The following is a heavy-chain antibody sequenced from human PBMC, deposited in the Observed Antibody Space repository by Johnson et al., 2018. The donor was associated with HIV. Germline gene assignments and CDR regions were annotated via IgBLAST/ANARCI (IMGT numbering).Heavy chain of an antibody. J-gene: IGHJ3*02. CDR3: TTDVPGGPYYNAFDI. V-gene: IGHV3-13*01. CDR1: GFTFSSYD. CDR2: IGTAGDT. D-gene: IGHD1-26*01. Sequence: VQLVESGGDLVQLGGSLRLSCAASGFTFSSYDMHWVRQATGKGLEWVSAIGTAGDTYYPGSVKGRFTISRDDSKNTLYLQMNSLKTEDTALYYCTTDVPGGPYYNAFDIWGQGTMVTVSS.